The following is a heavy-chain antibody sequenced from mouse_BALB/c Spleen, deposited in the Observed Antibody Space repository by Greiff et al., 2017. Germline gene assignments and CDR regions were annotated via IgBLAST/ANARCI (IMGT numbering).Heavy chain of an antibody. V-gene: IGHV5-17*02. CDR1: GFTFSSFG. CDR3: ARSPYGYAMDY. CDR2: ISSGSSTI. Sequence: EVKLMESGGGLVKPGGSLKLSCAASGFTFSSFGMHWVRQAPEKGLEWVAYISSGSSTIYYADTVKGRFTISRDNPKNTLFLQMTSLRSEDTAMYYCARSPYGYAMDYWGQGTSVTVSS. D-gene: IGHD1-1*01. J-gene: IGHJ4*01.